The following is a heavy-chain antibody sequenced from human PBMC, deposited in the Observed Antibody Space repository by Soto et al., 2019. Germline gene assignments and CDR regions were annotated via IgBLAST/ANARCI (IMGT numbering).Heavy chain of an antibody. D-gene: IGHD6-13*01. Sequence: GGSLRLSCAASGFTFSSYAMSWVRQAPGKGLEWVSAISGSGGSTYYADSVKGRFTISRDNSKNTLYLQMNSLRAEDTAVYYCAKDGVGTGYSSSYKFKGGDYWGQGTLVTVSS. CDR1: GFTFSSYA. V-gene: IGHV3-23*01. CDR2: ISGSGGST. J-gene: IGHJ4*02. CDR3: AKDGVGTGYSSSYKFKGGDY.